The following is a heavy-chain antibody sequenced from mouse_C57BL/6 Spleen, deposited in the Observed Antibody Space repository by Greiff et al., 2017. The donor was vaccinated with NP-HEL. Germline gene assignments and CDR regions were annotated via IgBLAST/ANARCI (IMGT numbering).Heavy chain of an antibody. D-gene: IGHD2-4*01. CDR3: ASYDYDRVAY. Sequence: QVQLQQPGAELVMPGASVKLSCKASGYTFTSYWMHWVKQRPGQGLEWIGEIDPSDSYTHYHQKFKGKSTLTVDKSSCTAYMQLSSLTSEDSAVYYCASYDYDRVAYWGQGTLVTVSA. CDR1: GYTFTSYW. CDR2: IDPSDSYT. V-gene: IGHV1-69*01. J-gene: IGHJ3*01.